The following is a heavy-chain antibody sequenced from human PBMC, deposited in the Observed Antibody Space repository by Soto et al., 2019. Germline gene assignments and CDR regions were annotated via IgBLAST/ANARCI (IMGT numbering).Heavy chain of an antibody. V-gene: IGHV4-4*02. CDR1: GGTIRSPDW. D-gene: IGHD6-19*01. CDR2: IFQSGST. CDR3: ARGRGRYSSGWSWFDP. Sequence: SETLSLTCGVSGGTIRSPDWWTWVRQPPGKGLEWIGEIFQSGSTNYTPSLESRVTISVDKSKNQFSLTLTSVTAADTAVYFCARGRGRYSSGWSWFDPWGQGSLVTVSS. J-gene: IGHJ5*02.